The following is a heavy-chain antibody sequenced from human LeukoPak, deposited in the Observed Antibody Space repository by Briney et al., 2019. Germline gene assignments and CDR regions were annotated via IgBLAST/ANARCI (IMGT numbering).Heavy chain of an antibody. CDR1: GGTFSSYT. D-gene: IGHD3-3*01. CDR2: IIPILGIA. CDR3: ATGSTHYDFWSGYYFDY. Sequence: ASVKVSCKASGGTFSSYTISWVLQAPGQGLEWMGRIIPILGIANYAQKFQGRVTITADKSTSTAYMELSSLRSEDTAVYYCATGSTHYDFWSGYYFDYWGQGTLVTVSS. J-gene: IGHJ4*02. V-gene: IGHV1-69*02.